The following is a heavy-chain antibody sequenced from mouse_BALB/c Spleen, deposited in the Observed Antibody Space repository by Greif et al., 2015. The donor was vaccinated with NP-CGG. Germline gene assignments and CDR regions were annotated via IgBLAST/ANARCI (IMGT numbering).Heavy chain of an antibody. CDR3: ASGGGTYFDY. CDR1: GYTFTSYW. D-gene: IGHD1-1*02. V-gene: IGHV1-7*01. J-gene: IGHJ2*01. CDR2: INPSTAYA. Sequence: QVQLQQPGAELAKPGASVKMSCKASGYTFTSYWMHWVKQRPGQGLEWIGYINPSTAYAEYNQEFKDKAALTADKSSSTAYMQLSSLTSEDSAVYYCASGGGTYFDYWGQGTTLTVSS.